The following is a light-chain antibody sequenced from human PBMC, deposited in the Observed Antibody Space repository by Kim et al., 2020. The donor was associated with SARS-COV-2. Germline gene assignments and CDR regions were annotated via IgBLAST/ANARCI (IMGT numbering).Light chain of an antibody. Sequence: AMGQTVRITCQGDSLRSYYASWYQQKPGQAPVVVMYGRNKRPSGIPDRFSGSSSGNTASLTITGAQAEDEADYYCNSRDTSGYHWVFGGGTKLTVL. CDR1: SLRSYY. CDR2: GRN. V-gene: IGLV3-19*01. CDR3: NSRDTSGYHWV. J-gene: IGLJ3*02.